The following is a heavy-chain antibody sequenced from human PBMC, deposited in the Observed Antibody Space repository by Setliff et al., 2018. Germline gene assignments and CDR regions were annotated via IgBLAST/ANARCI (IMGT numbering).Heavy chain of an antibody. CDR2: INHSGST. Sequence: SETLSLTCGGYGGSISGYYWSWIRQPPGKGLEWIGEINHSGSTNYNPSLKSRVTISVDTSKNQFSLKLSSVTAADTAVYYCARSGYYDFWSGFLNDAFDIWGQGTMVTVSS. J-gene: IGHJ3*02. V-gene: IGHV4-34*01. CDR1: GGSISGYY. D-gene: IGHD3-3*01. CDR3: ARSGYYDFWSGFLNDAFDI.